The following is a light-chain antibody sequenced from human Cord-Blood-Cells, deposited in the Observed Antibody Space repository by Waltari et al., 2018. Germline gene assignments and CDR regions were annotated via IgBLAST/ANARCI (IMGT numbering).Light chain of an antibody. CDR2: NAS. CDR3: QQYKSYTWT. J-gene: IGKJ1*01. V-gene: IGKV1-5*03. CDR1: QSVSSW. Sequence: DIHLTKRPSTVSASAGDSVTITCRASQSVSSWLAWYQQKPGKAPKLLIYNASRLESVVPSRFSGSGSGTEFTLTISSLQPDDFATYYCQQYKSYTWTFGQGTKVEIK.